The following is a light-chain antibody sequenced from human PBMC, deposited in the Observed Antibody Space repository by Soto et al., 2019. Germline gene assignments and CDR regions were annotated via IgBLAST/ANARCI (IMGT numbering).Light chain of an antibody. J-gene: IGLJ3*02. CDR3: QSYDTTVSSARV. V-gene: IGLV1-40*01. CDR1: RSNIGAGYD. CDR2: RNH. Sequence: QSVLTQPPSVSGAPGQRVTISCTGTRSNIGAGYDVHWYQQIPGTAPKLLIYRNHDRPSGVPDRFSGSKSGTSASLTITGLQAEDEADYYCQSYDTTVSSARVFGGGTKVTL.